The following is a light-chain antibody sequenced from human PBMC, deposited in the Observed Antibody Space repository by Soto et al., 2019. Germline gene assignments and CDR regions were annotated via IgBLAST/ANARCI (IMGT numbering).Light chain of an antibody. V-gene: IGKV1-12*01. CDR1: QVVGGW. CDR3: QQTHSLPLS. J-gene: IGKJ3*01. Sequence: IQMTHSPSSVSASVLDRVTMTFLASQVVGGWLAWYQQKPGKVPKLLIYATSSLHSGVPSRFSGSGSGTDFTLSISSLQPEDFATYYCQQTHSLPLSFGPGTKVDIK. CDR2: ATS.